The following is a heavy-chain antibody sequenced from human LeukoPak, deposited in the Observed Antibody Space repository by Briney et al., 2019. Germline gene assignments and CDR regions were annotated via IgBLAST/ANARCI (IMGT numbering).Heavy chain of an antibody. V-gene: IGHV3-11*01. J-gene: IGHJ5*02. Sequence: PGGSLRLSCAASGFTFSDYYMSWIRRAPGKGLEWVSYISSSGSTIYYADSVKGRFTISRDNAKNSLYLQMNSLRAEDTAVYYCARDRAPYYYGSGSSPGFDPWGQGTLVTVSS. D-gene: IGHD3-10*01. CDR2: ISSSGSTI. CDR3: ARDRAPYYYGSGSSPGFDP. CDR1: GFTFSDYY.